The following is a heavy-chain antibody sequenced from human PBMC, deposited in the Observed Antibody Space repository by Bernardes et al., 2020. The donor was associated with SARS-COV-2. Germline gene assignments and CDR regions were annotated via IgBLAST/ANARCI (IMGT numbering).Heavy chain of an antibody. Sequence: GGSLRLSCAASGFTFSSYSMNWVRQAPGKGLEWVSSISSSSSYIYYADSVKGRFTISRDNAKNSLYLQMNSLRAEDTAVYYCAREALLWFGESRLYFDYWGQGTLVTVSS. CDR3: AREALLWFGESRLYFDY. D-gene: IGHD3-10*01. CDR1: GFTFSSYS. J-gene: IGHJ4*02. V-gene: IGHV3-21*01. CDR2: ISSSSSYI.